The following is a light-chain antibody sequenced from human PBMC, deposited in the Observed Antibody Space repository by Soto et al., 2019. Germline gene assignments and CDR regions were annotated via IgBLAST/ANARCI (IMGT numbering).Light chain of an antibody. CDR1: HDIRKY. J-gene: IGKJ1*01. V-gene: IGKV1-39*01. CDR2: GAS. CDR3: QQTYTAPRT. Sequence: DIQMTQSPSSLSASVGDRVTITCQASHDIRKYLNWYQQKPGKAPRLLIYGASTLQTGVPSRFSGSGSMTDFTLTISDLQPEDFATYYCQQTYTAPRTFGQGTKVDI.